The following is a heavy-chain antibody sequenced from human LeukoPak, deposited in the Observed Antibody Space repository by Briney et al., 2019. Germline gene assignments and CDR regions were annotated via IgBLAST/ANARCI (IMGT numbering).Heavy chain of an antibody. J-gene: IGHJ4*02. V-gene: IGHV3-53*01. CDR2: IYSGGST. Sequence: GGSLRLSCAPSGFTDSRNYMRCVRQAPGKGLEWVSVIYSGGSTYYADSVKGRFTISRDNSMNTLYLQMNSLRAEDTAVYYCAREWEQDWGQGTLVTVSS. CDR1: GFTDSRNY. D-gene: IGHD1/OR15-1a*01. CDR3: AREWEQD.